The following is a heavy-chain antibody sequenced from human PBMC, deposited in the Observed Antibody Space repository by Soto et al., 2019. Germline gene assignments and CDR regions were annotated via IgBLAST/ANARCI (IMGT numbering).Heavy chain of an antibody. Sequence: PGGSLRLSCAASGFTFDDYAMHWVRQAPGKGLEWVTMISHNVSIQFYADSVKGRFTISRDNSKDTLYLQMNSLTPADTAVYYCVGGSLLHWGQGTPVTVSS. CDR2: ISHNVSIQ. CDR3: VGGSLLH. CDR1: GFTFDDYA. J-gene: IGHJ4*02. V-gene: IGHV3-30*03.